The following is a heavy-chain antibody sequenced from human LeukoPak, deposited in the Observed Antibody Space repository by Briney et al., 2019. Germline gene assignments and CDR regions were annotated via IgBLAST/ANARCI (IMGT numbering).Heavy chain of an antibody. CDR2: IIPIFGTA. J-gene: IGHJ5*02. V-gene: IGHV1-69*13. Sequence: ASVKVSCKASGGTFSSYAISWVRQAPGQGLEWMGGIIPIFGTANYAQKFQGRVTITADESTSTAYMELSSLRSEDTAVYYCARDPALFGVVVVAATSYNWFDPWGQGTLVTVSS. CDR1: GGTFSSYA. CDR3: ARDPALFGVVVVAATSYNWFDP. D-gene: IGHD2-15*01.